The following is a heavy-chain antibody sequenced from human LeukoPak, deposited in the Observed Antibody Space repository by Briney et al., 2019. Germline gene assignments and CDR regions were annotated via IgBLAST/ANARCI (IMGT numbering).Heavy chain of an antibody. CDR1: DDSITMYY. CDR2: IYYSGST. J-gene: IGHJ4*02. D-gene: IGHD3-10*01. Sequence: SETLSLTCTVSDDSITMYYWTWIRQPPGKGLEWIGYIYYSGSTNYNPSLKSRVTISVDTSKNQFSLKLSSVTAADTAVYYCARDKKRFGELFGANVYWGQGTLVTVSS. V-gene: IGHV4-59*12. CDR3: ARDKKRFGELFGANVY.